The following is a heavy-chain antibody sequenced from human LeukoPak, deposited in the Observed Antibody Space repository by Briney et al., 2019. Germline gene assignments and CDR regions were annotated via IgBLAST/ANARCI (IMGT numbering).Heavy chain of an antibody. D-gene: IGHD2-2*01. V-gene: IGHV1-2*04. Sequence: ASVKVSCKASGYTFTGYYMHWVRQAPGQGLEWMGWINPNSGGTNYAQKFQGWVTMTRDTSISTAYMELSRLRSDDTAVYYCAKDGIVVVPAYYFDYWGQGTLVTVSS. CDR1: GYTFTGYY. J-gene: IGHJ4*02. CDR3: AKDGIVVVPAYYFDY. CDR2: INPNSGGT.